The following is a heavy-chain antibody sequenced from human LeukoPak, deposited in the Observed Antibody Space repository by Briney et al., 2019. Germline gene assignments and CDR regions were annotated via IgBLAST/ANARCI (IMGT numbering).Heavy chain of an antibody. Sequence: PSETLSLTCTVSGGSINGYYWSWIRQPPGKGLEGIGYVYYSASTNYRPSLKSRVTISVDTSKKQFSLRLSSVTAAETAVYYCARGIMTTVPTFDYWGQGTLVTVSS. J-gene: IGHJ4*02. CDR1: GGSINGYY. CDR2: VYYSAST. V-gene: IGHV4-59*01. CDR3: ARGIMTTVPTFDY. D-gene: IGHD4-17*01.